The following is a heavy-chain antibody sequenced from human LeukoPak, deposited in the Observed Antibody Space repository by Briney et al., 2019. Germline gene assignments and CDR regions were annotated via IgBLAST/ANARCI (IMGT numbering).Heavy chain of an antibody. CDR1: IFGFSDYG. V-gene: IGHV3-23*01. Sequence: PGGSLRLSCAASIFGFSDYGMSWVRQAPGKGLEWLSSVTGSGSATYYADSVKGRFTVSRDNSKNTLYLHMSSLRAEDTAIYYCATSVHYDYVPGYWGQGTLVTVSS. J-gene: IGHJ4*02. CDR2: VTGSGSAT. D-gene: IGHD3-10*02. CDR3: ATSVHYDYVPGY.